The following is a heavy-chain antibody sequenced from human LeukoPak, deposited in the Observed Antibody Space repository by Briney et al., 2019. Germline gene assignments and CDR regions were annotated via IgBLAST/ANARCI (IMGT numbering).Heavy chain of an antibody. CDR2: LSFDGTIT. D-gene: IGHD3-10*01. CDR3: ARDSTYYYDSGSSGPHYFGY. CDR1: GFTFSSYA. Sequence: GGSLRLSCAASGFTFSSYALHWVRQAPGKGLEWVAVLSFDGTITYYADPVKGRFTISRDNSKNTLYLQLNSLRAEDTAVYYCARDSTYYYDSGSSGPHYFGYWGQGTLVTVSS. V-gene: IGHV3-30*04. J-gene: IGHJ4*02.